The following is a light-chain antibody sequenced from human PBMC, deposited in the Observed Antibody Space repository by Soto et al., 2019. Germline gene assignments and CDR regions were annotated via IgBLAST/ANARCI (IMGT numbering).Light chain of an antibody. CDR2: GAS. Sequence: ENVLTQSPGTLSLSPGERATLSCRASQSVSSSYLAWYQQKPGQAPRLLIYGASSRATGIPDRFSGSGSGTDFTLTISRREPEDFAVYYCQQYGSSPRAFGQGTKVEIK. V-gene: IGKV3-20*01. CDR1: QSVSSSY. CDR3: QQYGSSPRA. J-gene: IGKJ1*01.